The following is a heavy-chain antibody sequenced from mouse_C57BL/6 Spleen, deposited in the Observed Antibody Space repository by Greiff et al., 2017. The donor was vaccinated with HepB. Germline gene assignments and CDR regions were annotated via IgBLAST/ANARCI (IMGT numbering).Heavy chain of an antibody. J-gene: IGHJ2*01. Sequence: QVQLQQPGAELVMPGASVKLSCKASGYTFTSYWMHWVKQRPGQGLEWIGEIDPSDSYTNYNQKFKGKSTLTVDKSSSTAYMQLSSLRSEDSAVYYCVYGSSSLFDYWGQGTTLTVSS. D-gene: IGHD1-1*01. CDR2: IDPSDSYT. V-gene: IGHV1-69*01. CDR3: VYGSSSLFDY. CDR1: GYTFTSYW.